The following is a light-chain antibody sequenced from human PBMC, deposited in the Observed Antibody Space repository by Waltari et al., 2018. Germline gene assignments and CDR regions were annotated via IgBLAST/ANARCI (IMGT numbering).Light chain of an antibody. CDR2: EVS. CDR1: SRDVGRDNL. V-gene: IGLV2-23*02. Sequence: QSALTQPASVSGSPGQSITVSCTGTSRDVGRDNLVPWYQQHPGKAPKLIIYEVSERPSGVSDRFSGSKSGNTASLTISGLQAEDEGDYYCCSFAGSSISMVFGGGTKLTVL. CDR3: CSFAGSSISMV. J-gene: IGLJ2*01.